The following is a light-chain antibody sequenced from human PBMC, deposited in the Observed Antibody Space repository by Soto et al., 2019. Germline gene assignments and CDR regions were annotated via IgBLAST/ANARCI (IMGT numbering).Light chain of an antibody. CDR1: SSDVGAYKY. Sequence: QSALTQPPSASGSPGQSVTISCTATSSDVGAYKYVSWYQQYPGKAPKLMIYEVSKRPSGVPDRFSGSKSGNTASLTVSGLQAEYEADYYCTSYVGSNIWVFGGGTKLTVL. V-gene: IGLV2-8*01. J-gene: IGLJ3*02. CDR3: TSYVGSNIWV. CDR2: EVS.